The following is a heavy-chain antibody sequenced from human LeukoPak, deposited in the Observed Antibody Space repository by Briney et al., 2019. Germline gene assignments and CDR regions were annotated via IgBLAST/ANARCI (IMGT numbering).Heavy chain of an antibody. Sequence: GGSLRLSCAASGLTFSNYGMAWVRQAPGKGLEWVSAISGSGESTYNADSVKGRFTISRDNSKNTLYLQMNSLRAEDTAVYYCAKVKYCSGGSCSTYYFDYWGQGTLVTVSS. CDR2: ISGSGEST. CDR1: GLTFSNYG. J-gene: IGHJ4*02. V-gene: IGHV3-23*01. CDR3: AKVKYCSGGSCSTYYFDY. D-gene: IGHD2-15*01.